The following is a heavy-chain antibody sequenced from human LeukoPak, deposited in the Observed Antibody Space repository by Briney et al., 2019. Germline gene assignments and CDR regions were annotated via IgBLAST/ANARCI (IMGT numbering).Heavy chain of an antibody. V-gene: IGHV3-23*01. Sequence: PGGSLRLSCTASGLTFTYYAMTWVRQAPGKGLEWVSLISGSGGSAKYADSVKGRFTISRDNSKNTLFLQMSSLRAEDTAIYYCAKVGSSGWYAMDVWGRGTSVTV. CDR2: ISGSGGSA. CDR1: GLTFTYYA. CDR3: AKVGSSGWYAMDV. J-gene: IGHJ6*02. D-gene: IGHD6-19*01.